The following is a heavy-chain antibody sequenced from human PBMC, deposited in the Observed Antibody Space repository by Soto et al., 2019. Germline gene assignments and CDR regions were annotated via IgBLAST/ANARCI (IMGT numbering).Heavy chain of an antibody. D-gene: IGHD3-22*01. CDR1: GYTFNLHG. CDR3: ARDRVPKSSGFFPVDY. J-gene: IGHJ4*01. V-gene: IGHV1-18*01. CDR2: ISAFNGKT. Sequence: QIQLVQSGAEVKKHGASVKVSCKASGYTFNLHGITWVRQAPGQGLEWMGWISAFNGKTNYAQNVQGRVTMTPDTSTSTADVDLRSLRSDDTAVYYCARDRVPKSSGFFPVDYWCHGTLVTVSS.